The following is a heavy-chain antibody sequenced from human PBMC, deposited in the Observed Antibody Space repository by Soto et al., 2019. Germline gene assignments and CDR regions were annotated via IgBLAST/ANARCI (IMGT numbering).Heavy chain of an antibody. CDR1: GGIFSTYA. CDR3: ARDRDDYGSGNYYNRIDF. J-gene: IGHJ4*02. V-gene: IGHV1-69*01. Sequence: QVQLVQSGAEVKKPGSSVKVSCKASGGIFSTYAISWLRQAPGQGLEWMGGIIPIFVTPNYAQKLQGRVTITADESTSTAYMELSRLRSEDTAVYYCARDRDDYGSGNYYNRIDFWGQGTLVTVSS. CDR2: IIPIFVTP. D-gene: IGHD3-10*01.